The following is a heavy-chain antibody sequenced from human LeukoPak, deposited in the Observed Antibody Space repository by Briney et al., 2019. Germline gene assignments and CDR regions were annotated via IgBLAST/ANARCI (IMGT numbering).Heavy chain of an antibody. V-gene: IGHV3-33*06. J-gene: IGHJ4*02. CDR3: AKDAERGFDFSNSLQS. CDR2: IWNDGSDK. CDR1: GFTFSHYA. Sequence: GRSLRLSCTTSGFTFSHYAMHWVRQAPGKGLQWVAVIWNDGSDKYYGDSVKGRFTISRDNSKKTVYLQLSRLRVEDTAVYYCAKDAERGFDFSNSLQSWGQGTLVTVSS. D-gene: IGHD4-11*01.